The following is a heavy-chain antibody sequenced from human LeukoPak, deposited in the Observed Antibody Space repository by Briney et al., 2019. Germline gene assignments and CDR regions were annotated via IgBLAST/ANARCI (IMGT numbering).Heavy chain of an antibody. D-gene: IGHD6-19*01. CDR2: ISSSSSYI. CDR3: AKYSGGLDDYYYYGMDV. CDR1: GFTFSSYS. V-gene: IGHV3-21*04. Sequence: GGSLRLSCAASGFTFSSYSMNWVRQAPGKGLEWVSSISSSSSYIYYADSVKGRFTISRDNSKNTLYLQMNSLRAEDTAVYYCAKYSGGLDDYYYYGMDVWGQGTTVTVSS. J-gene: IGHJ6*02.